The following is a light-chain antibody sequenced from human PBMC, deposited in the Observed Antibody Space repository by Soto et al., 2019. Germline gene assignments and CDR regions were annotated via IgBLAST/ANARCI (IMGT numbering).Light chain of an antibody. CDR3: QQYGSSPLT. J-gene: IGKJ4*01. V-gene: IGKV3-20*01. Sequence: EIVLTQSPGTLSLSPGDRATLSCRASQSVSFSYLAWYQQKAGQAPRLLIYGATSRATGIPDRFSGRESGTDFTLTISRLEPEDFAVYYCQQYGSSPLTFGGGTKVEIK. CDR2: GAT. CDR1: QSVSFSY.